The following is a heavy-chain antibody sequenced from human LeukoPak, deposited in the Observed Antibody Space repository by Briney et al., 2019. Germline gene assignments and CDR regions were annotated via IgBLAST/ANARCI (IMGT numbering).Heavy chain of an antibody. CDR2: IYYRRST. Sequence: SETLSLTCTVSVGSIRSYYWSCTRDPPQEGVGWVGYIYYRRSTNYNPSLKSRITISVDTSKFQFSLKLSSVTAADTAVYYCARGFGPYYDIVTGLVEGSWFDPWGQGTLVTVSS. V-gene: IGHV4-59*01. CDR3: ARGFGPYYDIVTGLVEGSWFDP. CDR1: VGSIRSYY. J-gene: IGHJ5*02. D-gene: IGHD3-9*01.